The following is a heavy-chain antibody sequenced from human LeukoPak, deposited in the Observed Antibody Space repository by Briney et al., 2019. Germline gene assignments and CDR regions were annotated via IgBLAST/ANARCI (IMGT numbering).Heavy chain of an antibody. CDR1: GYTFTSYD. CDR3: ARAVYCSSTSCYWGGYYYYYGMDV. D-gene: IGHD2-2*01. V-gene: IGHV1-8*01. J-gene: IGHJ6*02. Sequence: ASVKVSCKASGYTFTSYDINWVRQATGQGLEWMGWMNPNSGSTGYAQKFQGRVTMTRNTSISTAYMELSSLRSEDTAVYYCARAVYCSSTSCYWGGYYYYYGMDVWGQGTTVTVSS. CDR2: MNPNSGST.